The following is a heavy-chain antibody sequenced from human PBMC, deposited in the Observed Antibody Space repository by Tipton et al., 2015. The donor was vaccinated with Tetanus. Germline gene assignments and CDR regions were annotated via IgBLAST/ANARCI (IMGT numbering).Heavy chain of an antibody. V-gene: IGHV3-23*01. Sequence: SLRLSCAASGFTFSSYAMSWVRQAPGKGLEWVSGISGSGASTHYADSVTGRFTISRENSNNTLFLQMNVLRVEDTATYYCMYGGSRRLDFWGQGTRVTVSS. CDR2: ISGSGAST. J-gene: IGHJ4*02. CDR3: MYGGSRRLDF. CDR1: GFTFSSYA. D-gene: IGHD2-15*01.